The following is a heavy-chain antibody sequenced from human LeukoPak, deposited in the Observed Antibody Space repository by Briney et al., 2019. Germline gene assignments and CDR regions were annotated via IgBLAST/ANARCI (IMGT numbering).Heavy chain of an antibody. V-gene: IGHV4-34*01. CDR3: ARGRRRGRSDY. Sequence: SETLSLTCAVYGGSFSGYYWSWIRQPPGKGLEWIGEINHSGSTNYNPSLKSRVTMSVDTSKNQFSLKLSSVTAADTAVYYCARGRRRGRSDYWGQGTLVTVSS. CDR2: INHSGST. CDR1: GGSFSGYY. J-gene: IGHJ4*02.